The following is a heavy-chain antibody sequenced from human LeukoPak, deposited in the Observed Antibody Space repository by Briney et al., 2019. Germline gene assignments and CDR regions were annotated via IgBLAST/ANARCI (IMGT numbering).Heavy chain of an antibody. CDR1: GFTFSSYA. Sequence: PGGSLRLSCAASGFTFSSYAMSWVRQAPGKGLEWVSAISNSDDNTYYADPVKGRFTISRDNSKNTLYLQMNSLTAEDTAIYYCAKATGTLGNWGQGTLVTVSA. D-gene: IGHD1-1*01. V-gene: IGHV3-23*01. J-gene: IGHJ4*02. CDR2: ISNSDDNT. CDR3: AKATGTLGN.